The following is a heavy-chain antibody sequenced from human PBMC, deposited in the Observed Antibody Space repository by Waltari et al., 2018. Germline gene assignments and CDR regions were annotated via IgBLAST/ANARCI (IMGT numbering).Heavy chain of an antibody. CDR2: VYYSGAA. D-gene: IGHD3-16*02. V-gene: IGHV4-39*07. CDR1: GGSIRTSRYY. J-gene: IGHJ5*02. CDR3: GRYSTYPDVCLDP. Sequence: QLQLQESGPGLVKPSETLSLTCTVSGGSIRTSRYYWGWIRQPPGKGLEWIGSVYYSGAAYYGPSLKSRVTRLVDTSKNQFSLTLSSVTVADTAVYYCGRYSTYPDVCLDPWGQGTLVTVSP.